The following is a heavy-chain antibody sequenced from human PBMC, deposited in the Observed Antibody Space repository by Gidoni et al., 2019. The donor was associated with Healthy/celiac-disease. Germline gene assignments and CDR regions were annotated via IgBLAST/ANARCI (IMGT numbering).Heavy chain of an antibody. CDR3: ARGMVATIDWYFDL. D-gene: IGHD5-12*01. V-gene: IGHV3-53*01. J-gene: IGHJ2*01. Sequence: EGQLVESGGGWIQPGGSLRLSCADSGFTVSSNYMSWVRWAPGKGLEWVSVIYSGGSTYYADSVKVRFTISRDNSKTTLYLQMNSLRAEDTAVYYCARGMVATIDWYFDLWGRGTLVTVSS. CDR1: GFTVSSNY. CDR2: IYSGGST.